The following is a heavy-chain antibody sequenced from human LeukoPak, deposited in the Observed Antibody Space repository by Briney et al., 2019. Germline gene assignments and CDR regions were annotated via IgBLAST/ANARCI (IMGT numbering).Heavy chain of an antibody. D-gene: IGHD3-10*01. J-gene: IGHJ4*02. V-gene: IGHV3-33*01. CDR3: ARDSNSAGDY. Sequence: GGSLRLSCAASGLVFSGYAMHWVRQVPGKGLEWVALIWFDGTEKFYADSVKGRFTISRDNSRNTVDLQMNSLRVEDTAVYYCARDSNSAGDYWGQGTLVTVSS. CDR1: GLVFSGYA. CDR2: IWFDGTEK.